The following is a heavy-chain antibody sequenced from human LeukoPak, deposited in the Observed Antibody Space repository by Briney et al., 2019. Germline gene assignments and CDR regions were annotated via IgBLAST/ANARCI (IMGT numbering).Heavy chain of an antibody. V-gene: IGHV5-51*01. CDR2: IYPGDSDT. CDR3: ARQGFGIAARLDY. CDR1: GYSFSIYW. J-gene: IGHJ4*02. D-gene: IGHD6-6*01. Sequence: GDSLKISCKGSGYSFSIYWIGWVRQMPGKGLEWMGIIYPGDSDTRYSPSFQGQVTISADKSISTAYLQWSSLKASDTAMYYCARQGFGIAARLDYWGQGTLVTVSS.